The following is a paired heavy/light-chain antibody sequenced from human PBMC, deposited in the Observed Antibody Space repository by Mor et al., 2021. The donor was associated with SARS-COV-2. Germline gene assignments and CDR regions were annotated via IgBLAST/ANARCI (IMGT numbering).Heavy chain of an antibody. V-gene: IGHV4-59*08. CDR3: ARRARGYYDAFDI. D-gene: IGHD1-26*01. Sequence: QVQLQESGPGLVKPSETLSLTCTVSGGSISSYYWSWIRQPPGKGLEWIGYIYYSGSTNYNPSLKSRVTISLDTSKNQFSLRLSSVTAADTAVYYCARRARGYYDAFDIWGQGTMVTVSP. J-gene: IGHJ3*02. CDR1: GGSISSYY. CDR2: IYYSGST.
Light chain of an antibody. Sequence: DIQMTQSPSSLSASVGDRVTITCRASQNINNYLNWYQQKPGKAPKLLIYAASSLQSGVPSRFSGTGSGTDFTLTISSLQPEDFATYSCQQSYSTPPLTFGGGTKVEIK. CDR2: AAS. J-gene: IGKJ4*01. CDR1: QNINNY. V-gene: IGKV1-39*01. CDR3: QQSYSTPPLT.